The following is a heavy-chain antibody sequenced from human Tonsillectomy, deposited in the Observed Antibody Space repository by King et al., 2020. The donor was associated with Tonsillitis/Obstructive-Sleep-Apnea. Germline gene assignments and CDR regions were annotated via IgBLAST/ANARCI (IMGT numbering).Heavy chain of an antibody. CDR2: LSYDGSNK. V-gene: IGHV3-30*04. Sequence: VQLVESGGGVVQPGRSLRLSCAASGFTFSTYAMHWVRQAPGKGLEWVALLSYDGSNKYYVDYVKGRFTISRDNSKSTLYLQMNSLRPEDTAVYYCARSSGGWVSARLFFDYWGQGTLVTVSS. D-gene: IGHD6-6*01. J-gene: IGHJ4*02. CDR1: GFTFSTYA. CDR3: ARSSGGWVSARLFFDY.